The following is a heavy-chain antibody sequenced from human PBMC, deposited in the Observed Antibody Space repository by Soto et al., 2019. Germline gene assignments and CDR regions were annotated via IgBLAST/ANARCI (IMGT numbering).Heavy chain of an antibody. Sequence: GSLRLSCAASGFTFSSYAMSWVRQAPGKGLEWVSAISGSGGSTYYADSVKGRFTISRDNSKNTLYLQMNSLRAEDTAVYYCAKNASTVYSSSWPYYFDYWGQGTLVTVSS. V-gene: IGHV3-23*01. CDR3: AKNASTVYSSSWPYYFDY. CDR2: ISGSGGST. CDR1: GFTFSSYA. J-gene: IGHJ4*02. D-gene: IGHD6-13*01.